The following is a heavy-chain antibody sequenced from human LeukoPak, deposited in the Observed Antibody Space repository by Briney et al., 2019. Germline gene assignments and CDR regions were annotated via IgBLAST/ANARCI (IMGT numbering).Heavy chain of an antibody. CDR1: GFTFDYYA. J-gene: IGHJ4*02. V-gene: IGHV3-43D*03. D-gene: IGHD3-3*01. Sequence: GGSLRLSCAASGFTFDYYAMPSVRQAPGRGLEWVSLISWDGGSTYYADSVKGRFTISRDNSKNSLYLQMNSLRAEDTALYYCAKDGSSTSCYLCDFWSGYYDYWGQGTLVTVSS. CDR2: ISWDGGST. CDR3: AKDGSSTSCYLCDFWSGYYDY.